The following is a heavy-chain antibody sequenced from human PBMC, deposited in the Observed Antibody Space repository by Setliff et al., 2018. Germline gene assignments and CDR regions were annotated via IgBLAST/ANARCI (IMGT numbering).Heavy chain of an antibody. CDR2: INQDGSET. J-gene: IGHJ4*02. CDR3: ARASKGLYCGSDCFYTFDS. Sequence: GGSLRLSCAASGFDFSSFWMAWVRQAPGKGLEWVANINQDGSETYYVDSLKGRFSVSRDNGKNSLYLQMNSLRAEDTAVYYCARASKGLYCGSDCFYTFDSWGPGTLVTVSS. D-gene: IGHD2-21*02. CDR1: GFDFSSFW. V-gene: IGHV3-7*01.